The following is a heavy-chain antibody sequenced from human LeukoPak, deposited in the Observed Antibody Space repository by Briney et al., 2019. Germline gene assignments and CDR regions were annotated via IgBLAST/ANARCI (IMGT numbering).Heavy chain of an antibody. Sequence: SETLSLTCAVYGGSFSGYYWIWIRQPPGKGREWIGEINHSGSTNYNPSLKSRVTISVDTSKNQFSLKLTSVTAADTAVYYCARGRFKTTVDYWGQGTLVTASS. V-gene: IGHV4-34*01. CDR1: GGSFSGYY. CDR2: INHSGST. D-gene: IGHD1-1*01. CDR3: ARGRFKTTVDY. J-gene: IGHJ4*02.